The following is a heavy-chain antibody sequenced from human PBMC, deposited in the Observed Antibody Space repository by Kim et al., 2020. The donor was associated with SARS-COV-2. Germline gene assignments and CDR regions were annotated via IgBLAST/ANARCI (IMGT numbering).Heavy chain of an antibody. CDR3: ARDGRYFDWLLNNWFDP. D-gene: IGHD3-9*01. V-gene: IGHV1-46*01. Sequence: FQGRVTMTRDTSTSTVYMELSSLRSEDTAVYYCARDGRYFDWLLNNWFDPWGQGTLVTVSS. J-gene: IGHJ5*02.